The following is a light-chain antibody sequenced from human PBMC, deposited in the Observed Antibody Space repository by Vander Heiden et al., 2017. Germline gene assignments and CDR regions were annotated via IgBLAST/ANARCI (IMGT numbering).Light chain of an antibody. CDR2: GDS. Sequence: SYELTPPHSVSVATAPMARITCGGNTIGSKAVHWYQQQPGQDPVLVIYGDSNRPSGRTDRFTGSNPGNTTTLTISRIEAGEEADYYCQVGDSSSDHPEVFGGGTKLTVL. V-gene: IGLV3-12*01. CDR1: TIGSKA. J-gene: IGLJ2*01. CDR3: QVGDSSSDHPEV.